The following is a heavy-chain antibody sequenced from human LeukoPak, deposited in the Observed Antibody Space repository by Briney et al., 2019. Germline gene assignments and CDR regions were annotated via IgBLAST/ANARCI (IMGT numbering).Heavy chain of an antibody. V-gene: IGHV3-11*01. D-gene: IGHD6-19*01. CDR2: ISSSGSTI. CDR1: VFTFSDYY. Sequence: GVSLRLSCAASVFTFSDYYMTWIRHAPGRGLEGVSYISSSGSTIYYADSVKGRFTISRDNAKNSLYLQMNSLRAEDTAVYYCARVGAIAVAGSFDYWGQGTLVTVSS. CDR3: ARVGAIAVAGSFDY. J-gene: IGHJ4*02.